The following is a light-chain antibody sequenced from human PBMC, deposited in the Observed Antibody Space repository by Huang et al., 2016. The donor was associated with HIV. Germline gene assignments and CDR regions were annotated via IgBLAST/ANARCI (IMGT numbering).Light chain of an antibody. CDR1: QSILYVSKNKNY. Sequence: DIVMTQSPDSLAVSLGERATINCKSSQSILYVSKNKNYLAWFQQKPGQPPKLLISCASTRESGVPDRFSGSGSGTDFTLTVTSLQAEDVAVYYCQQHYTSPYTFGQGTKLEIK. CDR2: CAS. CDR3: QQHYTSPYT. V-gene: IGKV4-1*01. J-gene: IGKJ2*01.